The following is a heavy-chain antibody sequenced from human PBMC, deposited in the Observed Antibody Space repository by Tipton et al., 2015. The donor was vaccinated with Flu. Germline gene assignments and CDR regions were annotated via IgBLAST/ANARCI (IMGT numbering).Heavy chain of an antibody. J-gene: IGHJ5*02. D-gene: IGHD2-15*01. Sequence: SLRLSCAASGFTFSSYSMNWVRQAPGKGLEWVSSISSSSSYIYYADSVKGRFTISRDSAKNSLYLQMNSLRAEDTAVYYCARDRSYCSGGSCYSDWFDPWGQGTLVTVSS. CDR1: GFTFSSYS. CDR3: ARDRSYCSGGSCYSDWFDP. V-gene: IGHV3-21*01. CDR2: ISSSSSYI.